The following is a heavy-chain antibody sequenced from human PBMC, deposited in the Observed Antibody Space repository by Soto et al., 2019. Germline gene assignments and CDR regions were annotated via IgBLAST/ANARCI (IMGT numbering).Heavy chain of an antibody. J-gene: IGHJ6*02. Sequence: GESLKISCKGSGYSFTSYWIGLVRQMPGKGLEWMGIIYPGDSDTRYSPSFQGQVTISADKSISTAYLQWSSLKASDTAMYYCARHGESSTSRSGYGMDVWGQGTTVTVSS. D-gene: IGHD2-2*01. CDR1: GYSFTSYW. V-gene: IGHV5-51*01. CDR2: IYPGDSDT. CDR3: ARHGESSTSRSGYGMDV.